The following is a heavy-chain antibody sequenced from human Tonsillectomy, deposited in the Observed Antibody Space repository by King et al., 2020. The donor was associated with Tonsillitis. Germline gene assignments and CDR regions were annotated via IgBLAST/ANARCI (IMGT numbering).Heavy chain of an antibody. Sequence: QLQESGPGLVKPSETLSLTCIVSDGPISTSEYYWAWIRQPPGKGLEWIGSIYYGGGTHYNLSLKSRLTISVDSSKNLFSPNLRSVTAADTAVYHCARARNDYGDYHYGLDVWGQGTTVTVSS. D-gene: IGHD4-17*01. CDR2: IYYGGGT. J-gene: IGHJ6*02. CDR1: DGPISTSEYY. CDR3: ARARNDYGDYHYGLDV. V-gene: IGHV4-39*01.